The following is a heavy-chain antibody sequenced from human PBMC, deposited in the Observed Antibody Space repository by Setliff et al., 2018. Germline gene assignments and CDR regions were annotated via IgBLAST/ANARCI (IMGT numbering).Heavy chain of an antibody. CDR2: ISADNGHT. J-gene: IGHJ6*01. D-gene: IGHD3-22*01. CDR3: ARERAYDGINYYGMDV. CDR1: GYTFSSYG. V-gene: IGHV1-18*01. Sequence: ASVKVSCKTSGYTFSSYGVSWVRQVPGQGLQWMGWISADNGHTKNVQEFQGRVTMTTDTTTSTAYMELRSLRSDDTAVYYCARERAYDGINYYGMDVWGQGTTVTVSS.